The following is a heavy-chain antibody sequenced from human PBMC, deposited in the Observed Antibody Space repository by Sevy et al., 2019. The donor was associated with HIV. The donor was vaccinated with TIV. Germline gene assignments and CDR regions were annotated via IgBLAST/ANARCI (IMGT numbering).Heavy chain of an antibody. CDR1: VGSISTYY. Sequence: SETLSLTCTVSVGSISTYYWSWIRQPPGKGLEYIGYIYYTGSTNYNPSLKSRVTISVDTSKNQFPLNLRSVTAVDTAVYYCARAPPVRSGDDSLNWFDPWGQGTLVTVSS. CDR2: IYYTGST. J-gene: IGHJ5*02. CDR3: ARAPPVRSGDDSLNWFDP. V-gene: IGHV4-59*01. D-gene: IGHD5-12*01.